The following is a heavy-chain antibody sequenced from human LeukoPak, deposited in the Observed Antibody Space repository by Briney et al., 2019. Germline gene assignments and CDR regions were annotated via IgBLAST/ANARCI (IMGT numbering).Heavy chain of an antibody. Sequence: PSETLSLTCTVSGGSISSGDYYWSWIRQPPGKGLEWIGYIYYSGSTYYNPSLKSRVTISVDTSKNQFSLKLSSVTAADTAVYYCARVCSSTSCSRGDAFDIWGQGTMVTVSS. D-gene: IGHD2-2*01. CDR1: GGSISSGDYY. V-gene: IGHV4-30-4*08. CDR2: IYYSGST. J-gene: IGHJ3*02. CDR3: ARVCSSTSCSRGDAFDI.